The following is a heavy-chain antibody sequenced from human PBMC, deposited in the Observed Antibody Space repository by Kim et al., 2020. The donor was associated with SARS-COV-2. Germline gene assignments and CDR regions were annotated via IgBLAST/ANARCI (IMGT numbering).Heavy chain of an antibody. CDR3: ARVGIAADRFDY. J-gene: IGHJ4*02. Sequence: NYNPSLTSRVTISVDTSKNQFSLKLSSVTAADTAVYYCARVGIAADRFDYWGQGTLVTVSS. V-gene: IGHV4-59*01. D-gene: IGHD6-13*01.